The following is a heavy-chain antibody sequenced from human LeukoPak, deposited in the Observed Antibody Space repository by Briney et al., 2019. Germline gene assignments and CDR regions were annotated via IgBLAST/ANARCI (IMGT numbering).Heavy chain of an antibody. CDR2: IYNNGGT. Sequence: SETLSLTCSVSGGSISNYYWSWLRQSPGKGLEWIGSIYNNGGTNYNPSLKSRVTISLDTSKNQFSLKLTSVTAADTAVFYCARVLTVVVTASPYWHFDLWGRGTLVTVSS. J-gene: IGHJ2*01. D-gene: IGHD2-21*02. CDR3: ARVLTVVVTASPYWHFDL. CDR1: GGSISNYY. V-gene: IGHV4-59*08.